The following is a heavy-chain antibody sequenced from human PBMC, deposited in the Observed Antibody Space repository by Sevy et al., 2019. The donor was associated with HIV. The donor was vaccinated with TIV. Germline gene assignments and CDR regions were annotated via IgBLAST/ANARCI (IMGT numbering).Heavy chain of an antibody. V-gene: IGHV3-33*01. CDR3: ARDQGKDAPMNV. CDR2: IWHDGKNK. J-gene: IGHJ6*02. CDR1: GLTFRNYG. Sequence: GGSLRLSCVASGLTFRNYGMHWVRQAPGKGLEWVALIWHDGKNKNYAESVKGRFTIFRDNSKNTLYLEMNSLRGEDTAVLYCARDQGKDAPMNVWGQGPTVTVSS. D-gene: IGHD6-13*01.